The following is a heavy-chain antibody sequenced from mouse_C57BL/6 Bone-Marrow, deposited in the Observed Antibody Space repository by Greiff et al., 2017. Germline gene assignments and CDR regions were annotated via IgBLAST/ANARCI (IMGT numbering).Heavy chain of an antibody. D-gene: IGHD2-12*01. J-gene: IGHJ1*03. CDR1: GYTFTSYW. CDR3: ARDLYPCWYFDV. V-gene: IGHV1-61*01. Sequence: VQLQQPGAELVRPGSSVKLSCKASGYTFTSYWMDWVKQRPGQGLEWIGNIYPSDSETHYNQKFKDKATLTVDKSSSTAYMQLSSLTSEDSAVYYCARDLYPCWYFDVWGTGTTVTVSS. CDR2: IYPSDSET.